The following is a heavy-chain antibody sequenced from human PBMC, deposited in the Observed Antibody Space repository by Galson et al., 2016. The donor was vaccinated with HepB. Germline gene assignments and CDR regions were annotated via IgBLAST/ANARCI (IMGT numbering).Heavy chain of an antibody. Sequence: SLRLSCAASGFTVSSNYMSWVRQAPGKGLEWVSVIYSAGGTFYADSVKGRFGISRDNSKNTVYLQMNSLRAEDTAVYYCARGSGWYGYFQHWGQGTLVTVSS. CDR1: GFTVSSNY. CDR2: IYSAGGT. D-gene: IGHD6-19*01. J-gene: IGHJ1*01. V-gene: IGHV3-53*01. CDR3: ARGSGWYGYFQH.